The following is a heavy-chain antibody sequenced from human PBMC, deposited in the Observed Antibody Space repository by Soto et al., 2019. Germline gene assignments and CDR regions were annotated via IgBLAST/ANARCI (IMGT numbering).Heavy chain of an antibody. D-gene: IGHD2-15*01. Sequence: SETLSLTCAVSGGSISIATYSWICIRQPPGKGLEWIGYIYHSGSTFYNPSLKSRVTISVDRSRNQFSLKLTSVTAADTAVYYCATSRLGVVAAIPDYWGQGTLVTVSS. CDR1: GGSISIATYS. J-gene: IGHJ4*02. CDR3: ATSRLGVVAAIPDY. CDR2: IYHSGST. V-gene: IGHV4-30-2*01.